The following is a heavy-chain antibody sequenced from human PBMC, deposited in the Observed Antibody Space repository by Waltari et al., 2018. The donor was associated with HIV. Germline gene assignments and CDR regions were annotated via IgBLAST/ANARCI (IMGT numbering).Heavy chain of an antibody. V-gene: IGHV1-46*01. CDR1: GYPFITSY. CDR3: ARDPRGSESGFDI. J-gene: IGHJ3*02. D-gene: IGHD3-10*01. Sequence: QVQLVQSGAEVKRPGASVKVSCKASGYPFITSYIPWVRQAPGQGLEWMGIINPGGGSTNYAQKFQGRVTMTRDSSTSTVYMEVNSLKSEDTAVYYCARDPRGSESGFDIWGQGTVVTVSS. CDR2: INPGGGST.